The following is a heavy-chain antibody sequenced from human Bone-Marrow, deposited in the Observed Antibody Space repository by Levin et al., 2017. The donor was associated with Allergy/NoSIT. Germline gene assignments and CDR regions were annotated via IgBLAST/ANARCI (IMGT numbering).Heavy chain of an antibody. CDR2: IFSNDAT. Sequence: ESGPTLVKPTETLTLTCTVSGFSLSNSRMGVTWIRQPPGKALEYLAHIFSNDATSYSPSLRSRLTISKDTSKSQVVLSMTDMDPVDTATYYCARVLGYCSTSMCSSYNYFYMDVWGKGTTVTVSS. CDR1: GFSLSNSRMG. V-gene: IGHV2-26*01. J-gene: IGHJ6*03. CDR3: ARVLGYCSTSMCSSYNYFYMDV. D-gene: IGHD2-8*01.